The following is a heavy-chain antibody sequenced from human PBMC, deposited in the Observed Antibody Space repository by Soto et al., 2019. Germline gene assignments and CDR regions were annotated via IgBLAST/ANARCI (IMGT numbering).Heavy chain of an antibody. Sequence: GGSLRLSCAAAGFTFIIYAVRWVRQAPVKGLEWVSAISGSGGSTYYADSVKGRFTISSDNSKNTLYLQMNSLRAEDTAVYYCARRGSGSYYDYWGQGTLVTVSS. CDR3: ARRGSGSYYDY. V-gene: IGHV3-23*01. D-gene: IGHD1-26*01. CDR1: GFTFIIYA. CDR2: ISGSGGST. J-gene: IGHJ4*02.